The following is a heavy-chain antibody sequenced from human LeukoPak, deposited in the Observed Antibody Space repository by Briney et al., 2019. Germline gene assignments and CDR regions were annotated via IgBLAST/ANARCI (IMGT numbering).Heavy chain of an antibody. CDR1: GYTLTELS. CDR3: ATATYYYDSSGYYKAGAFDI. J-gene: IGHJ3*02. CDR2: FDPEDGET. D-gene: IGHD3-22*01. V-gene: IGHV1-24*01. Sequence: ASVKASCKVSGYTLTELSMHWVRQAPGKGLEWMGGFDPEDGETIYAQKFQGRVTMTEDTSTDTAYRELSSLRSEDTAVYYCATATYYYDSSGYYKAGAFDIWGQGTMVTVSS.